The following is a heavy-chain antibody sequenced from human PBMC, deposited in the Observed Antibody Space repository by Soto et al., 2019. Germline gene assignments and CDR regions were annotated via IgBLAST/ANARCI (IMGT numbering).Heavy chain of an antibody. CDR1: GYTFTSYD. CDR2: MNPNSGNT. D-gene: IGHD3-3*01. CDR3: ARGSVQKSGYYRRRDAFDI. Sequence: GASVKVSCKASGYTFTSYDINWVRQATGQGLEWMGWMNPNSGNTGYAQKLQGRVTMTRNTSISTAYMELSSLRSEDTAVYYCARGSVQKSGYYRRRDAFDIWGQGTMVTVSS. V-gene: IGHV1-8*01. J-gene: IGHJ3*02.